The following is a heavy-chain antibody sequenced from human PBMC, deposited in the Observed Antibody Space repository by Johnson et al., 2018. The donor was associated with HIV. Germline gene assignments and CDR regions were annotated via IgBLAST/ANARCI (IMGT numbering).Heavy chain of an antibody. Sequence: VQLVESGGGVVQPGGSLRLSCVASGFTFSSYAMHWVRQAPGKGLEWVSGISGGAGSTYYADSVKGRFTISRDNAKNSLFLQMNGLRAEDTAVYYCAKVAVATAAGGVALDIWGPGTMVTVS. V-gene: IGHV3-23*04. CDR3: AKVAVATAAGGVALDI. D-gene: IGHD6-13*01. CDR1: GFTFSSYA. CDR2: ISGGAGST. J-gene: IGHJ3*02.